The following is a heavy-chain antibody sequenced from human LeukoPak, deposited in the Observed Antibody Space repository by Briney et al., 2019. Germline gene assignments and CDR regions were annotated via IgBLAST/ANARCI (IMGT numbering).Heavy chain of an antibody. V-gene: IGHV4-34*01. CDR1: GGSFSGYY. CDR3: ARHVEWEPMRYFDY. Sequence: SETLSLTCAVYGGSFSGYYWSWIRQPPGKGLEWIGEINHSGSTNYNPSLKSRVTISVDTSKNQFSLKLSSVTAADTAVYYCARHVEWEPMRYFDYWGQGTLVTVSS. J-gene: IGHJ4*02. D-gene: IGHD1-26*01. CDR2: INHSGST.